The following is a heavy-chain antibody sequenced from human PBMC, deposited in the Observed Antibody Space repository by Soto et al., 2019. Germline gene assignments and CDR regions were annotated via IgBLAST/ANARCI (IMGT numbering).Heavy chain of an antibody. CDR3: ARDYMARGRDSNWFDP. CDR1: GGTFSSYA. V-gene: IGHV1-69*13. CDR2: IIPIFGTA. Sequence: GASVKVSCKASGGTFSSYAISWVRQAPGQGLEWMGGIIPIFGTANYAQKFQGRVTITADESTSTAYMELSSLRSEDTAVYYCARDYMARGRDSNWFDPWGQGTLVTVSS. D-gene: IGHD3-10*01. J-gene: IGHJ5*02.